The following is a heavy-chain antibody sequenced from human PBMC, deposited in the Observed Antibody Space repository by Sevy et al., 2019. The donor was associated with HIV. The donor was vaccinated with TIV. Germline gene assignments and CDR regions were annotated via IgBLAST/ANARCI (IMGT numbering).Heavy chain of an antibody. CDR2: ISYDGSNK. V-gene: IGHV3-30-3*01. J-gene: IGHJ6*02. CDR3: AREGYSSRWYVVPYGMDV. Sequence: GGSLRLSCAASGFTFSSYAMHWVRQAPGKGLEWVAVISYDGSNKYYADSVKGRFTISRANSKNTLYLQMNSLRAEDTAVYYCAREGYSSRWYVVPYGMDVWGQGTTVTVSS. CDR1: GFTFSSYA. D-gene: IGHD6-13*01.